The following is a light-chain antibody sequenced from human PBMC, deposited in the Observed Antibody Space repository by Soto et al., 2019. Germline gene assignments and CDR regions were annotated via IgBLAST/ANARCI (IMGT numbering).Light chain of an antibody. CDR1: SSNIGAGFG. CDR3: QSYDRSLSVV. CDR2: GNN. Sequence: QSVLTQAPSVSGAPGQRVTISCTGTSSNIGAGFGVHWYQQLPGTAPKLLIHGNNNRPSGVTDRFSGSKSGTSASLTIDGLQAEDEAHYYCQSYDRSLSVVFGGGTKLTVL. J-gene: IGLJ2*01. V-gene: IGLV1-40*01.